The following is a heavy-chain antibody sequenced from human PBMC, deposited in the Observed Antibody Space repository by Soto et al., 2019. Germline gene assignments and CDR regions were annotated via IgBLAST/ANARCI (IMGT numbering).Heavy chain of an antibody. CDR3: ARDSVLWFGESYTYYYYMDV. CDR2: ISSSSSYI. D-gene: IGHD3-10*01. V-gene: IGHV3-21*01. Sequence: GGSLRLSCAASGSTLSSYSMNWVRQAPGKGLEWVSSISSSSSYIYYADSVKGRFTISRDNAKNSLYLQMNSLRAEDTAVYYCARDSVLWFGESYTYYYYMDVWGKGTTVTV. CDR1: GSTLSSYS. J-gene: IGHJ6*03.